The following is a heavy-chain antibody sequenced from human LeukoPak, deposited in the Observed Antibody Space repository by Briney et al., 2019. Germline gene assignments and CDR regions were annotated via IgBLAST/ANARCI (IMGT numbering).Heavy chain of an antibody. D-gene: IGHD3-16*01. J-gene: IGHJ4*01. CDR1: GGSITSHY. Sequence: SETLSLTCTVSGGSITSHYWSWIRQPAGKGLEWLGRIYSSGTTAYNASFTSRLTMSVDTSKSQFSLKLKSVTAPDTAVYYCVRVGEIWSNGGYFDSWGQGTLVTVSS. V-gene: IGHV4-4*07. CDR2: IYSSGTT. CDR3: VRVGEIWSNGGYFDS.